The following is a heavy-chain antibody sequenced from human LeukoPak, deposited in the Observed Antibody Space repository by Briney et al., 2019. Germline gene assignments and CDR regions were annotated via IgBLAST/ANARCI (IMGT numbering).Heavy chain of an antibody. CDR2: MNPNSGNT. V-gene: IGHV1-8*01. J-gene: IGHJ6*04. Sequence: ASVTVSCTASGYTFTSYDINWVRQAPGQGLEWMGWMNPNSGNTGYAQKFQGRVTMTRNTSISTAYMELSSLRAEDTAVYYCARGGGIAARMRLLDVWGKGTTVTVSS. CDR3: ARGGGIAARMRLLDV. D-gene: IGHD6-6*01. CDR1: GYTFTSYD.